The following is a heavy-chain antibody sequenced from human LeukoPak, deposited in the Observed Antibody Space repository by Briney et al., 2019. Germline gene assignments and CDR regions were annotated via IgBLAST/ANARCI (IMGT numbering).Heavy chain of an antibody. CDR3: ARGYLWELQDY. D-gene: IGHD1-26*01. Sequence: ASVKVSCKASGYTFTSYYMHWVRQAPGEGLEWMGGIIPIFGTANYAQKFQGRVTITADESTSTAYMELSSLKASDTAMYYCARGYLWELQDYWGQGTLVTVSS. J-gene: IGHJ4*02. CDR1: GYTFTSYY. V-gene: IGHV1-69*13. CDR2: IIPIFGTA.